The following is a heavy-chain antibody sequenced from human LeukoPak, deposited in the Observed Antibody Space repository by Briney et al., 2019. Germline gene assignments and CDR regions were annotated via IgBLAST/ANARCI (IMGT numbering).Heavy chain of an antibody. V-gene: IGHV1-2*02. CDR2: INPNSGGT. CDR3: ARVRWTVTTEAYY. D-gene: IGHD4-17*01. CDR1: GYTFTGNY. Sequence: ASVTVSCKASGYTFTGNYMHWVRQAPGQGLEWMGWINPNSGGTNYAQKFQGRVTMTRDTSISTAYMEVSWLTSDDTAVYYCARVRWTVTTEAYYWGQGTLVTVSS. J-gene: IGHJ4*02.